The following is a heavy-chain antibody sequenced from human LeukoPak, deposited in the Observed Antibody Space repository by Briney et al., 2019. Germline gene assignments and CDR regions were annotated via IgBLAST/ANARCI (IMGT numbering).Heavy chain of an antibody. D-gene: IGHD3-22*01. V-gene: IGHV3-21*01. Sequence: NPGGSLRLSCAASGFTFNTYTMNWVRQAPGKGLEWVSSISSGTSYIYYADSVKGRFTISRDNAKNSLYLQMNSLRAEDTAVYYCASDYYDSPCCYWGQGTLVTVSS. J-gene: IGHJ4*02. CDR3: ASDYYDSPCCY. CDR1: GFTFNTYT. CDR2: ISSGTSYI.